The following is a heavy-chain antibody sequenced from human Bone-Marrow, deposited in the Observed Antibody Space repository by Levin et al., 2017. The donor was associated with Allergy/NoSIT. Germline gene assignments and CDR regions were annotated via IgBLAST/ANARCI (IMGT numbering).Heavy chain of an antibody. CDR2: ISYDGSNK. CDR3: ARDGYCTNGVCLLGYFDY. D-gene: IGHD2-8*01. V-gene: IGHV3-30*04. Sequence: GESLKISCAASGFTFSSYAMHWVRQAPGKGLEWVAVISYDGSNKYYADSVKGRFTISRDNSKNTLYLQMNSLRAEDTAVYYCARDGYCTNGVCLLGYFDYWGQGTLVTVSS. J-gene: IGHJ4*02. CDR1: GFTFSSYA.